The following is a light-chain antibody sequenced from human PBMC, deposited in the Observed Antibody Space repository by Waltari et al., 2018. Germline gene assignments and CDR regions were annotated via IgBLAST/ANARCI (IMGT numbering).Light chain of an antibody. Sequence: DIVLTQSPRTLSLSPGASPTLSCRTSQSVTSSLAWYQQKPGQAPRLLIYGASNRATGIPDRFSGSGSGTDFSLTISSLEPEDFAVYYCQHYLRLPVTFGQGTKVEVK. J-gene: IGKJ1*01. CDR3: QHYLRLPVT. CDR1: QSVTSS. V-gene: IGKV3-20*01. CDR2: GAS.